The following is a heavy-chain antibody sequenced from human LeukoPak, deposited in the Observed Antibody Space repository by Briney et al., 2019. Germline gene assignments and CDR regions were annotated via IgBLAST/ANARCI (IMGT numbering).Heavy chain of an antibody. CDR1: GGSISSSSYY. CDR2: IYYSGST. CDR3: ASYSSGIGRYRSPFDY. Sequence: SETLSLTCTVSGGSISSSSYYWGWIRQPPGKGLEWIGSIYYSGSTYYNPSLKSRVTISVDTSKNQFSLKLSSVTAADTAVYYCASYSSGIGRYRSPFDYWGQGTLVTVSS. D-gene: IGHD2-21*01. V-gene: IGHV4-39*07. J-gene: IGHJ4*02.